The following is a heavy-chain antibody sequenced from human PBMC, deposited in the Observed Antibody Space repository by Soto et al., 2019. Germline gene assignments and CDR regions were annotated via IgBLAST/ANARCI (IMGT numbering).Heavy chain of an antibody. Sequence: SETMSLTCAVYGGSFSGYYWSWIRQPPGKGLEWIGEINHSGSTNYNPSLKSRVTISVDTSKNQFSLKLSSVTAADTAVYYCARWPEGARRGGYYYYYMDVWGKGTTVTVSS. V-gene: IGHV4-34*01. CDR1: GGSFSGYY. J-gene: IGHJ6*03. D-gene: IGHD1-26*01. CDR2: INHSGST. CDR3: ARWPEGARRGGYYYYYMDV.